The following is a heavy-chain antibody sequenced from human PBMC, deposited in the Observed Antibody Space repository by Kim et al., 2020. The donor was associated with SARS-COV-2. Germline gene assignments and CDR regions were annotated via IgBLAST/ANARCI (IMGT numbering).Heavy chain of an antibody. D-gene: IGHD6-19*01. V-gene: IGHV3-23*01. CDR3: AKKAVADTPPLH. J-gene: IGHJ4*02. CDR1: GFTFSNYA. Sequence: GGSLRLSCAASGFTFSNYAMSWVRQVPGKGLEWVSGITGSGGSTYYADSVKGRFTISRDNSKSTLYLQMNSLRVEDTAVYYCAKKAVADTPPLHWGQGTL. CDR2: ITGSGGST.